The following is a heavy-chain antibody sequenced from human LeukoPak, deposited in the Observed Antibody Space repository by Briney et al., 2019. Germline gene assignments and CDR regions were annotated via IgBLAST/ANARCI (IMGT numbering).Heavy chain of an antibody. J-gene: IGHJ4*02. D-gene: IGHD1-26*01. Sequence: GGSLRLSCAASGFIFNSYAMAWVRQAPEKGLEWVSSIIDSGISTYYADSVKGRFTISRDNSKNSLYLQMNSLRAEDTAVYYCAKGSRGNYDYWGQGTLVTVSS. CDR2: IIDSGIST. V-gene: IGHV3-23*01. CDR3: AKGSRGNYDY. CDR1: GFIFNSYA.